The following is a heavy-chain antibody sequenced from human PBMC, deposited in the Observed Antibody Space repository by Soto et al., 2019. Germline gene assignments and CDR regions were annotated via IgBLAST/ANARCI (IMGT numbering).Heavy chain of an antibody. CDR2: INPNSGGT. CDR3: ARDGLSIAARPRFYGMDV. CDR1: GYTFTGYY. D-gene: IGHD6-6*01. Sequence: GASVKVSCKASGYTFTGYYIHWVRQAPGQGLEWMGWINPNSGGTNYAQKFQGWVTMTRDTSISTAYMELSRLRSDDTAVYYCARDGLSIAARPRFYGMDVWGQGTTVTVSS. J-gene: IGHJ6*02. V-gene: IGHV1-2*04.